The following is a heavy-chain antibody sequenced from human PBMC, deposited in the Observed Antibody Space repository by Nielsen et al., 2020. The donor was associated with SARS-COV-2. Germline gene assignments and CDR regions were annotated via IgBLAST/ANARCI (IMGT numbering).Heavy chain of an antibody. V-gene: IGHV4-39*01. CDR1: GGSISSSSYY. J-gene: IGHJ6*03. CDR2: IYYSGST. D-gene: IGHD3-10*01. Sequence: SETLSLTCTVSGGSISSSSYYWGWIRQPPGKGLEWIGSIYYSGSTYYNPSLKSRVTISVDTSKNQFSLEVSSVTAADTAVYFCASTQGKYYYSYMDVWGKGTTVTVSS. CDR3: ASTQGKYYYSYMDV.